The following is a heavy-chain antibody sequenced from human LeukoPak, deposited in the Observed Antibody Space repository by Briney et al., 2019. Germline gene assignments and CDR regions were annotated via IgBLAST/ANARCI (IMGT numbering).Heavy chain of an antibody. D-gene: IGHD3-10*01. Sequence: ASVKVSCKASVYTFTGYYMHWVRQAPGQGLEWMGWINPNSGGTNYAQKFQGRVTMTRDTSISPAYMELSRLRSDDTAVYYCARERIWFGELLYYYYYGMDVWGQGTTVTVSS. CDR2: INPNSGGT. V-gene: IGHV1-2*02. CDR1: VYTFTGYY. CDR3: ARERIWFGELLYYYYYGMDV. J-gene: IGHJ6*02.